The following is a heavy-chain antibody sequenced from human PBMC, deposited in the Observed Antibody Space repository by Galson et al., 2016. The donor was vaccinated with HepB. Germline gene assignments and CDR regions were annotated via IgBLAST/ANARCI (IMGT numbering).Heavy chain of an antibody. CDR1: GASISSSNW. CDR3: ARNSGYSQSV. CDR2: IYHTGLS. Sequence: ETLSLTCVVSGASISSSNWWSWVRQPPGKGLEWIGEIYHTGLSNYNPSLKSRVTIAVDESKKLVSLKLTSVTAADTAVYYCARNSGYSQSVWGQGTLVTVSS. D-gene: IGHD5-12*01. V-gene: IGHV4/OR15-8*01. J-gene: IGHJ4*02.